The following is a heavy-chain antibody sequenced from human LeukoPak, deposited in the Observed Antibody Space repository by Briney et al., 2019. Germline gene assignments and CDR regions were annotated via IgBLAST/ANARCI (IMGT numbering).Heavy chain of an antibody. D-gene: IGHD6-13*01. Sequence: GRSLRLSCAASGFTFSSYGMHWVRQAPGKGLEWVAVISYDGSNKYYADSVKGRFTISRDNSKNTLYLQMNSLRAEDTAVYYCAKTPHPYSSPTLYFDYWGQGTLVTVSS. CDR3: AKTPHPYSSPTLYFDY. J-gene: IGHJ4*02. V-gene: IGHV3-30*18. CDR2: ISYDGSNK. CDR1: GFTFSSYG.